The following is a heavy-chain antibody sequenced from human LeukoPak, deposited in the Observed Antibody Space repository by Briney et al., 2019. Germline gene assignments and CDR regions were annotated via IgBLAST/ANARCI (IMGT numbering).Heavy chain of an antibody. D-gene: IGHD2-2*01. Sequence: SETLSLTCDVSGGSFNDYYWSWIRQPPGKGLEWIGEINHSGSTNYNPSLKSRVTISVDMSKNQFSLKLSSVTAADTAVYYCARGPPAKPGTGYYYGMDVWGQGTTVTVSS. J-gene: IGHJ6*02. CDR1: GGSFNDYY. V-gene: IGHV4-34*01. CDR2: INHSGST. CDR3: ARGPPAKPGTGYYYGMDV.